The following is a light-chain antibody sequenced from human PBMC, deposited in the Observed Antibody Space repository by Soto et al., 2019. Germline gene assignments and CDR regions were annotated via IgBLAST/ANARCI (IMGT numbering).Light chain of an antibody. Sequence: IVLTQSPATLSFSPGERATLSCRASQSVSSYLAWYQQKPGQAPRLLIYDASNRATGIPARFSGSGSGTDFTLTISSLEPEDFAVYYCQQRSNWPPWTFGHGIKVEIX. CDR3: QQRSNWPPWT. V-gene: IGKV3-11*01. CDR1: QSVSSY. J-gene: IGKJ1*01. CDR2: DAS.